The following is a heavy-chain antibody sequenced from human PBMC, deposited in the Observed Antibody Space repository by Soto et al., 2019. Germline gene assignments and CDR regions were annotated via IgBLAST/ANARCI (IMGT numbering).Heavy chain of an antibody. J-gene: IGHJ5*02. V-gene: IGHV4-34*01. CDR3: ASIIPPNYYGSGSYYKYNWFDP. CDR1: GGSFSGYY. CDR2: INHSGST. D-gene: IGHD3-10*01. Sequence: PSETLSLTCAVYGGSFSGYYWSWIRQPPGKGLEWIGEINHSGSTNYNPSLKSRVTISVDTSKNQFSLKLSSVTAADTAVYYCASIIPPNYYGSGSYYKYNWFDPWGQGTLVTVS.